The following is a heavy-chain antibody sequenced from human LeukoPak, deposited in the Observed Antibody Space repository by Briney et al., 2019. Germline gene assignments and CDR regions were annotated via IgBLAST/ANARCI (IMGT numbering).Heavy chain of an antibody. Sequence: SGTLSLTCAVSGGSISSSNWWSWVRQPPGKGLEWIGEIYHSGSTNYNPSLKSRVTISVDKSKNQFSLKLSSVTAADTAVYYCARGPGYCSSTSCRLFDYWGQGTLVTVSS. D-gene: IGHD2-2*03. CDR3: ARGPGYCSSTSCRLFDY. CDR2: IYHSGST. V-gene: IGHV4-4*02. CDR1: GGSISSSNW. J-gene: IGHJ4*02.